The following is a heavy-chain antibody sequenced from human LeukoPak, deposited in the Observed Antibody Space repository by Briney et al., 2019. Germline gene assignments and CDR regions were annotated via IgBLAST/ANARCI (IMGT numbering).Heavy chain of an antibody. CDR2: IYSGGST. J-gene: IGHJ4*02. Sequence: PGGSLRLSCAASGFTFSDYYMSWIRQAPGKGLEWVSVIYSGGSTYYADSVKGRFTISRDNSKNTLYLQMNSLRAEDTAVYYCARAYGAWGYFDYWGQGTLVTVSS. CDR1: GFTFSDYY. CDR3: ARAYGAWGYFDY. D-gene: IGHD4-17*01. V-gene: IGHV3-53*01.